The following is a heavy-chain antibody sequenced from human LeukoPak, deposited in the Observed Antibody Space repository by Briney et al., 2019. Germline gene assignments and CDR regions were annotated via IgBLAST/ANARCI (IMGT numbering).Heavy chain of an antibody. CDR1: GGSISNYY. CDR2: MYTSGST. Sequence: PSETLSLTCTVSGGSISNYYWSWIRQPAGKGLEWIGRMYTSGSTNYNPSLTNRATMSVDTSKNQFSLKLSSVTAADTAVYYCARARVAVAGTFDYWGQGTLVTVSS. D-gene: IGHD6-19*01. J-gene: IGHJ4*02. V-gene: IGHV4-4*07. CDR3: ARARVAVAGTFDY.